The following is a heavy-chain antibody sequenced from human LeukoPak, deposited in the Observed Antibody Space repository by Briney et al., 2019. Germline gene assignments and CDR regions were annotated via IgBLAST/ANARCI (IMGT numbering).Heavy chain of an antibody. Sequence: GASVKVSCKASGGTFSSYAISWVRQAPGQGLEWMGWISAYNGNTNYAQKLQGRVTMTTDTSTSTAYMELRSLRSDDTAVYYCARARGSGSYSVLDYWGQGTLVTVSS. CDR1: GGTFSSYA. J-gene: IGHJ4*02. D-gene: IGHD3-10*01. V-gene: IGHV1-18*01. CDR3: ARARGSGSYSVLDY. CDR2: ISAYNGNT.